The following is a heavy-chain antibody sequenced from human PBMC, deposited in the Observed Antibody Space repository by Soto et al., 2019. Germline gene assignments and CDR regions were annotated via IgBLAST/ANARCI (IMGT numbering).Heavy chain of an antibody. CDR1: GYTFTSYA. CDR3: ATALYYYDSPTKGTFDY. D-gene: IGHD3-22*01. J-gene: IGHJ4*02. CDR2: INAGNGNT. V-gene: IGHV1-3*01. Sequence: GASVKVSCKASGYTFTSYAMHWVRQAPGQRLEWMGWINAGNGNTKYSQKFQGRVTITRDTSASTAYMKLSSLRSEDTAVYYCATALYYYDSPTKGTFDYWGQGTLVTVSS.